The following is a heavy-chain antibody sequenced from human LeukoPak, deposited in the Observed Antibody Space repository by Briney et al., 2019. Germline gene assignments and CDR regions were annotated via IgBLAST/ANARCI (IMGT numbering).Heavy chain of an antibody. CDR1: GGSFSGYY. CDR2: IYHSGST. D-gene: IGHD3-10*01. CDR3: AGTMVRGYFDY. V-gene: IGHV4-34*06. J-gene: IGHJ4*02. Sequence: SETLSLTCAVYGGSFSGYYWSWIRQPPGKGLEWIGYIYHSGSTYYNPSLKSRVTISVDRSKNQFSLKLGSVTAADTAVYYCAGTMVRGYFDYWGQGTLVTVSS.